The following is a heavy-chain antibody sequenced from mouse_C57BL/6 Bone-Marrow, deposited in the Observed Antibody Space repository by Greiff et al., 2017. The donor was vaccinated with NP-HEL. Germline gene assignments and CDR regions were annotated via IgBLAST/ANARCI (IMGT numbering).Heavy chain of an antibody. V-gene: IGHV1-19*01. CDR3: AEGAPHFDY. J-gene: IGHJ2*01. CDR1: GYTFTDYY. Sequence: EVQLQQSGPVLVKRGASVKMSCKASGYTFTDYYMNWVKQSHGKSLEWIGVINPYNGGTSYNQKFKGKATLTVDKSSSTAYMELHSLTSEDSAVYYCAEGAPHFDYWGQGTTLTVSS. D-gene: IGHD1-3*01. CDR2: INPYNGGT.